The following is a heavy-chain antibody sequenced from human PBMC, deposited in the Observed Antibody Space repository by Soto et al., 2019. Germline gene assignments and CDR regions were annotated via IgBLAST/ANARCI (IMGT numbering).Heavy chain of an antibody. CDR1: GFTFSRYS. J-gene: IGHJ4*02. Sequence: GGSLRLSCAASGFTFSRYSMTWVRQAPGKGLEWVSSITISSSSINYADSVRGRFTISRDNAKNSLFLQMNSLRAEDTAVYFCARDYYDDRSGYSPLDYWGQGTLVTVSS. D-gene: IGHD3-22*01. CDR2: ITISSSSI. V-gene: IGHV3-21*01. CDR3: ARDYYDDRSGYSPLDY.